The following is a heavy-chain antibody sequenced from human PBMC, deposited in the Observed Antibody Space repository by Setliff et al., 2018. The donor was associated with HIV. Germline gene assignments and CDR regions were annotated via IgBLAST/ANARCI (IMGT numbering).Heavy chain of an antibody. CDR3: ARHAVPHYYDSSGPS. CDR1: GVSTISSSSSYY. CDR2: ISHSGIT. J-gene: IGHJ5*02. Sequence: PSETLSLTCIVSGVSTISSSSSYYWGWIRQPPGKGLEWIGYISHSGITYYNPSLKSRVTISVDTSKNQFSLKLNSVTAADTAVYYCARHAVPHYYDSSGPSWGPGTLVTVSS. D-gene: IGHD3-22*01. V-gene: IGHV4-39*07.